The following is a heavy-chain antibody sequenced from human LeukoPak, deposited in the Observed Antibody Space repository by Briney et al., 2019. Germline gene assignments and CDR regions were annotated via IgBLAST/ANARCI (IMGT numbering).Heavy chain of an antibody. CDR3: ATSPYYYDSSGYYVFDY. Sequence: SVKVSCKASGGTFSSYAISWVRQAPGQGLEWMGGIIPIFGTANYAQKFQGRVTITTDESTSTAYMELSSLRSEDTAVYYCATSPYYYDSSGYYVFDYWGQGTLVPVSS. J-gene: IGHJ4*02. CDR2: IIPIFGTA. CDR1: GGTFSSYA. D-gene: IGHD3-22*01. V-gene: IGHV1-69*05.